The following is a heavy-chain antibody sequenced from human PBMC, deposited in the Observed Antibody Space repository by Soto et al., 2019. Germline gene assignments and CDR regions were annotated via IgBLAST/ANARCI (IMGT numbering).Heavy chain of an antibody. CDR2: IYYSGST. D-gene: IGHD6-19*01. V-gene: IGHV4-31*03. Sequence: QVQLQESGPGLVKPSQTLSLTCTVSGGSISSGGYYWSWIRQHPGKGLEWIGYIYYSGSTYYNPSLKSRVTISVDTSKNQFSLKLSSVTAADTAVYYCARDGSYSSGWYRGSDYYYGMDVWGQGTTVTVSS. CDR1: GGSISSGGYY. J-gene: IGHJ6*02. CDR3: ARDGSYSSGWYRGSDYYYGMDV.